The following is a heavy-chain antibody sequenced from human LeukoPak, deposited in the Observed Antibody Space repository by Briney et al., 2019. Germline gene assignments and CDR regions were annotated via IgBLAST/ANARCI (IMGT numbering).Heavy chain of an antibody. CDR2: ISGSGGST. CDR3: ARYYDSSGFFDY. CDR1: GFTFSSYA. Sequence: GGSLRLSCAASGFTFSSYAMSWVRQAPGKGLEWVSAISGSGGSTYYADSVKGRFTISRDNSKNTLYLQMNSLRAEDTAVYYCARYYDSSGFFDYWGQGTLVTVSS. J-gene: IGHJ4*02. D-gene: IGHD3-22*01. V-gene: IGHV3-23*01.